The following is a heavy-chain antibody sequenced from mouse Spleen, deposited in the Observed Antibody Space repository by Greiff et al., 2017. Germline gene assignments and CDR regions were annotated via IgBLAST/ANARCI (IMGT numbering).Heavy chain of an antibody. J-gene: IGHJ3*01. CDR3: ARQLDGYYAWFAY. D-gene: IGHD2-3*01. Sequence: EVHLVESGGGLVKPGGSLKLSCAASGFTFSSYTMSWVRQTPAKRLEWVATISSGGGNTYYPDSVKGRFTISRDNARNTLYLQMSSLRSEDTAMYYCARQLDGYYAWFAYWGQGTLVTVSA. CDR2: ISSGGGNT. CDR1: GFTFSSYT. V-gene: IGHV5-9*04.